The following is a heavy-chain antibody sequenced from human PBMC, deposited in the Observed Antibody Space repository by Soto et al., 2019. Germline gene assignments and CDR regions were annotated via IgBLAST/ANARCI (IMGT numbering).Heavy chain of an antibody. D-gene: IGHD4-4*01. CDR3: AKLGRGSSNYWYFDL. CDR2: ISGSGGST. J-gene: IGHJ2*01. Sequence: HPGGSLRLSCAASGFTFSSYAMSWVRQAPGKGLEWVSAISGSGGSTYYADSVKGRFTISRDNSKNTLYLQMNSLRAEDTAVYYCAKLGRGSSNYWYFDLWGRGTLVTVSS. CDR1: GFTFSSYA. V-gene: IGHV3-23*01.